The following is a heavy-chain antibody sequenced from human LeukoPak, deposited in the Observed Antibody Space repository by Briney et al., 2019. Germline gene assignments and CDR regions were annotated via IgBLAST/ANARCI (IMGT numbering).Heavy chain of an antibody. CDR3: ARDPGPGYSSGWINDAFDI. V-gene: IGHV4-59*01. J-gene: IGHJ3*02. D-gene: IGHD6-19*01. CDR1: GGSISSYY. CDR2: IYYSGST. Sequence: PSETLSLTCTVSGGSISSYYLSWIRQPPGKGLEWIGYIYYSGSTDYNPSLKSRVTISVDTSKNQFSLKLSSVTAADTSGYYCARDPGPGYSSGWINDAFDIWGQGTMVTVSS.